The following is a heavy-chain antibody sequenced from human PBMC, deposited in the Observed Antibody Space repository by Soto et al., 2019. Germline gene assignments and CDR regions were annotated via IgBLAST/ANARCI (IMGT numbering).Heavy chain of an antibody. Sequence: GGSLRLSCAASGFTFSSYWMSWVRQAPGKGLEWVANIKQDGSEKYYVDSVKGRFTISRDNAKNSLYLQMNSLRAEDTAVYYCARERRGATTYYYYGMDVWGQGTTVTVSS. J-gene: IGHJ6*02. V-gene: IGHV3-7*05. CDR1: GFTFSSYW. CDR3: ARERRGATTYYYYGMDV. CDR2: IKQDGSEK. D-gene: IGHD1-26*01.